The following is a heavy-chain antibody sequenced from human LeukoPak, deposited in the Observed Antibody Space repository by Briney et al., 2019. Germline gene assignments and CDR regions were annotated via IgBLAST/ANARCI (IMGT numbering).Heavy chain of an antibody. Sequence: GESPKISCKGSGYSFTSYWIGWVRQMPGKGLEWMGIIYPGDSDTRYSPSFQGQVTISADKSISTAYLQWSSLKASDTAMYYCARAHSSGYCPYYFDYWGQGTLVTVSS. V-gene: IGHV5-51*01. CDR2: IYPGDSDT. CDR1: GYSFTSYW. D-gene: IGHD3-22*01. CDR3: ARAHSSGYCPYYFDY. J-gene: IGHJ4*02.